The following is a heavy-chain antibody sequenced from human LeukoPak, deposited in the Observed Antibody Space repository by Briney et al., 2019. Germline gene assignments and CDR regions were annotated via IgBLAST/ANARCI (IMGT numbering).Heavy chain of an antibody. J-gene: IGHJ6*04. V-gene: IGHV4-59*01. D-gene: IGHD6-13*01. Sequence: SETLSLTCTVSGGSISSYYWSWIRQPPGKGLEGIGYIYYSGSTNYNPSLKSRVTISVDTSKNQFSLKLSSVTAADTAVYYCARFSSSWTNYYYYYGMDVWGKGTTVTVSS. CDR1: GGSISSYY. CDR3: ARFSSSWTNYYYYYGMDV. CDR2: IYYSGST.